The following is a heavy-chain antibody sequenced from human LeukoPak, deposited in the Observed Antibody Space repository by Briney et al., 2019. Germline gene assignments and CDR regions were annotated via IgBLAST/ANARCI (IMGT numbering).Heavy chain of an antibody. Sequence: GGSLRLSCAASGFTFSSYSMNWVRQAPGKGLEWVSSISSSSYMYYADSVKGRFTISRDNAKNSLYLQMNSLRAEDTAVYYCATEGGENDYGDYYDAFDIWGQGTMVTVSS. D-gene: IGHD4-17*01. CDR2: ISSSSYM. V-gene: IGHV3-21*01. J-gene: IGHJ3*02. CDR3: ATEGGENDYGDYYDAFDI. CDR1: GFTFSSYS.